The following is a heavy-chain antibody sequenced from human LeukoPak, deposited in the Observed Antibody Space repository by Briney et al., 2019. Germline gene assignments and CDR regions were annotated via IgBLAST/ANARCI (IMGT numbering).Heavy chain of an antibody. CDR3: ARDRTGGYFDY. J-gene: IGHJ4*02. CDR2: IKEDGSEK. D-gene: IGHD4-23*01. Sequence: GRSLRLSCAASGFTFSSYAMHWVRQAPGKGLEWVANIKEDGSEKYYVDSMKGRFTISRDNAKNPLYLQMSSLRVEDTAVYYCARDRTGGYFDYWGQGTLVTVSS. CDR1: GFTFSSYA. V-gene: IGHV3-7*03.